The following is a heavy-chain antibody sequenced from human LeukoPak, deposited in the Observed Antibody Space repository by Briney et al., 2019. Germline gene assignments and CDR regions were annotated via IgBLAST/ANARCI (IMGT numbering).Heavy chain of an antibody. Sequence: PSETLSLTCTVSGGSISSTGYYWGWIRQPPGKGLEWIGSIYYSGNTYYNPSLKSRVTISVDTSKNQFSLKLSSVTAADTALYYCARVSYSSGWYPYFDYWGQGTLVTVSS. J-gene: IGHJ4*02. D-gene: IGHD6-19*01. V-gene: IGHV4-39*01. CDR1: GGSISSTGYY. CDR2: IYYSGNT. CDR3: ARVSYSSGWYPYFDY.